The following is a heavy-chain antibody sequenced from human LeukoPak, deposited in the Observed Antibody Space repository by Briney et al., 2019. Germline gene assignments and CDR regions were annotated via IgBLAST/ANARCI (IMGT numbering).Heavy chain of an antibody. D-gene: IGHD2-21*02. CDR3: TRESCGGDCYHDY. CDR2: IRSKAYGGTT. Sequence: PGRSLRLSCTASGFTFGDYAMSWARQAPGKGLEWVGFIRSKAYGGTTEYAASVKGRFTISRDDSKSIAYLQMNSLKTEDTAVYYRTRESCGGDCYHDYWGQGTLVTVSS. J-gene: IGHJ4*02. CDR1: GFTFGDYA. V-gene: IGHV3-49*04.